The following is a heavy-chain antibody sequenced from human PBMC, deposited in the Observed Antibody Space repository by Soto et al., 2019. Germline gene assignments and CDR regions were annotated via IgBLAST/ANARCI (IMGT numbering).Heavy chain of an antibody. CDR2: IYYSGST. V-gene: IGHV4-59*01. Sequence: SEILSLTCVVSGASLSSYYWSWIRQPPEKGLEWIGYIYYSGSTNYNPSFKSRVTISVDTSKNQFSLKLNSVTAADTAVYYCARDLWGYCGTDCYPLDVWGQGTTVTVSS. CDR3: ARDLWGYCGTDCYPLDV. D-gene: IGHD2-21*02. J-gene: IGHJ6*02. CDR1: GASLSSYY.